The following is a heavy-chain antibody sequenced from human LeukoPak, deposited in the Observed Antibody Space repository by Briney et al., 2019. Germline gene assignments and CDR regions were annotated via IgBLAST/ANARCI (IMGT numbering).Heavy chain of an antibody. J-gene: IGHJ3*02. CDR1: GYTFSGHS. Sequence: GASVKVSCKTSGYTFSGHSIHWVRQAPGQGFEGMGWINPNTGGTNHAQTSQGRVVLTSDTTIDTAYMHLSGLKSDDTAIYYCAKALVSNDGHDAFDMWGQGTMVTVSS. V-gene: IGHV1-2*02. D-gene: IGHD1-1*01. CDR3: AKALVSNDGHDAFDM. CDR2: INPNTGGT.